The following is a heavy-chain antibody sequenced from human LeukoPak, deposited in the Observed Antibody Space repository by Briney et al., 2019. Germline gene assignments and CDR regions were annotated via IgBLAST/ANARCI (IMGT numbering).Heavy chain of an antibody. D-gene: IGHD6-13*01. Sequence: ASVKVSCKVSGYTLTELSMHWVRQAPGKGLEWMGGFDPEDGETIYAQKFQGRVTMTRNTSISTAYMELSSLRSEDTAVYYCARNGLSSWYYYNTHNWFDPWGQGTLVTVSS. CDR1: GYTLTELS. CDR3: ARNGLSSWYYYNTHNWFDP. CDR2: FDPEDGET. J-gene: IGHJ5*02. V-gene: IGHV1-24*01.